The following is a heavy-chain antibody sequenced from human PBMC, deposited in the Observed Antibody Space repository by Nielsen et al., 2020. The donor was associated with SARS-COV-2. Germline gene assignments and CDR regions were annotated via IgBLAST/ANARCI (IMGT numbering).Heavy chain of an antibody. Sequence: LETLSLTCTVSGGSISSYYWSWIRQPPGKGLEWIGYIYYSGSTNYNPSLKSRVTISVDTSKNQFSLKLSSVTAADTAVYYCARGGGPGSGNYTWGQGTLVTVSS. J-gene: IGHJ5*02. D-gene: IGHD1-26*01. CDR1: GGSISSYY. V-gene: IGHV4-59*01. CDR2: IYYSGST. CDR3: ARGGGPGSGNYT.